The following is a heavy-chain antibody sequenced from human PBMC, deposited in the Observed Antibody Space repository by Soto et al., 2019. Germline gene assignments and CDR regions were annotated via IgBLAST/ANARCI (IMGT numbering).Heavy chain of an antibody. J-gene: IGHJ4*02. CDR1: GGSFSGYY. V-gene: IGHV4-34*01. D-gene: IGHD2-8*01. CDR3: ARANWYCEY. Sequence: SETLSLTCAVSGGSFSGYYWSWIRQPPGKGLEWIGEINHSGSTNYNPSLKSRVTISADTPKNQFSLTLTPPTPADTATYYCARANWYCEYWGQGTLVTVSS. CDR2: INHSGST.